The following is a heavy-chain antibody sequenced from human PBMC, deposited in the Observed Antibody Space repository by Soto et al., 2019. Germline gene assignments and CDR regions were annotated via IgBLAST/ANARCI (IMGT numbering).Heavy chain of an antibody. Sequence: QVQLVQSGAAVKKPGSSVKVSCKASGGTFSSYAISWVRQAPGQGLEWMGGIIPIFGTANYAQKFQGRVTITEDESTSTAYMERSSLRSEDTAVYYCERVQGAVLGINVYFDYWGQGTLVTVSS. J-gene: IGHJ4*02. CDR1: GGTFSSYA. D-gene: IGHD7-27*01. V-gene: IGHV1-69*01. CDR2: IIPIFGTA. CDR3: ERVQGAVLGINVYFDY.